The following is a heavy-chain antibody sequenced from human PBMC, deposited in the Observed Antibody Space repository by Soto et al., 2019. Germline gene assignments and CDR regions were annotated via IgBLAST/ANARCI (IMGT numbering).Heavy chain of an antibody. Sequence: GESLKISCKGSGYIFSNNWIAWVRQMPGKGLEWMGIIYPGDSDIRYSPSFQGQVTISADKSISTAYLQWSSLKASDTAMYYCARRSRNTAKDFGDFWGQGTLVTVSS. CDR2: IYPGDSDI. J-gene: IGHJ4*02. V-gene: IGHV5-51*01. CDR1: GYIFSNNW. CDR3: ARRSRNTAKDFGDF. D-gene: IGHD5-18*01.